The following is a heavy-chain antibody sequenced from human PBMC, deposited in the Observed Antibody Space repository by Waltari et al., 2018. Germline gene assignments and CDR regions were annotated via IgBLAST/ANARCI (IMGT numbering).Heavy chain of an antibody. D-gene: IGHD5-12*01. CDR1: GFTVSSNY. V-gene: IGHV3-53*01. Sequence: EVQLVESGGGLIQPGGSLSLSCAASGFTVSSNYMSWVRQAPGKGLEWVSVIYSGGSTYYADSVKGRFTISRDNSKNTLYLQMNSLRAEDTAVYYCASGRRDGYNFYDYWGQGTLVTVSS. CDR2: IYSGGST. CDR3: ASGRRDGYNFYDY. J-gene: IGHJ4*02.